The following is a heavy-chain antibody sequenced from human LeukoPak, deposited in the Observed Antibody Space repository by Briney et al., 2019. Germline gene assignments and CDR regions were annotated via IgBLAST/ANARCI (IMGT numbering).Heavy chain of an antibody. CDR3: ARARLTLAREVIIKADY. V-gene: IGHV3-7*03. J-gene: IGHJ4*02. CDR1: GFSFSTYW. D-gene: IGHD3-10*01. Sequence: GGSLRLSCAASGFSFSTYWLSWVRQAPGKGLQWVANIKQDGSEKNYVDSVKGRFTISRDNAKNSLYLQMNSLRAEDTSVYYCARARLTLAREVIIKADYWGQGILVTVSS. CDR2: IKQDGSEK.